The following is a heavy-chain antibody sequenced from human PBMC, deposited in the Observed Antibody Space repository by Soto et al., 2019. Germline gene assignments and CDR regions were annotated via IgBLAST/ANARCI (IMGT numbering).Heavy chain of an antibody. V-gene: IGHV4-59*01. CDR3: ARAVDGYNYYPWYFDL. Sequence: PSESLSLTCTVSGGSISSYYWSWIRQPPGKGLEWIGYIYYSGSTHYNPTLKSRVTTSADTSKIQCSLKLSSVTAADTAVYYCARAVDGYNYYPWYFDLWGRGTLVTVSS. D-gene: IGHD5-12*01. J-gene: IGHJ2*01. CDR2: IYYSGST. CDR1: GGSISSYY.